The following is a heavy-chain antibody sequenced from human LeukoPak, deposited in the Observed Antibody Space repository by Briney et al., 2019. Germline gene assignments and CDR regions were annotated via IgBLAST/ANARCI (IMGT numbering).Heavy chain of an antibody. V-gene: IGHV3-7*04. D-gene: IGHD1-1*01. CDR3: ARGGQLAL. J-gene: IGHJ4*02. CDR1: GFTFSRSW. Sequence: GGSLRLSCAASGFTFSRSWMTWVRQAPGKGLEWVANIKEDGSERYYVDSVKGRFTISRDNAQNSLYLQMNSLRAEDTAVYYCARGGQLALWGRGPRVTVS. CDR2: IKEDGSER.